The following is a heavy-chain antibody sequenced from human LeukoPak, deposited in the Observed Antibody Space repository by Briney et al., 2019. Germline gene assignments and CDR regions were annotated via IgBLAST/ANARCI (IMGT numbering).Heavy chain of an antibody. D-gene: IGHD2-15*01. CDR3: ARSVVAAEDYYYGMDV. Sequence: GGSLRLSCAASGFTFSSYEMNWVRQAPGEGLEWVSYISSSGSTIYYADSVKGRFTISRDNAKNSLYLQMNSLRAEDTAVYYCARSVVAAEDYYYGMDVWGQGTTVTVSS. J-gene: IGHJ6*02. CDR1: GFTFSSYE. V-gene: IGHV3-48*03. CDR2: ISSSGSTI.